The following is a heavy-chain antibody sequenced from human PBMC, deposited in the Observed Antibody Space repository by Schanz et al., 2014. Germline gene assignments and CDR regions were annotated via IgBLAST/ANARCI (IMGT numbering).Heavy chain of an antibody. CDR2: VNPSVRGT. D-gene: IGHD2-21*01. J-gene: IGHJ4*02. V-gene: IGHV1-46*01. CDR3: ARDRLECGAECYSVEVFEI. CDR1: GYTLSAYS. Sequence: QVQLVQSGAEVKKPGASVKVSCKASGYTLSAYSLHWVRQAPGQGLEWMGIVNPSVRGTHFAREFQGRVTVTSDTSTSTVYMELSGLRSEDTTVYYCARDRLECGAECYSVEVFEIWGQGTLVTVSS.